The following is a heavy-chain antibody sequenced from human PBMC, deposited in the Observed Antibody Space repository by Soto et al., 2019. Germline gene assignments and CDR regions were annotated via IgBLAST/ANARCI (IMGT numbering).Heavy chain of an antibody. J-gene: IGHJ2*01. Sequence: EVQLVESGGGLVQPGGSLRLSCAASGFTFSSYWMSWVRQAPGKGLEWVANIKQDGSEKYYVDSVKGRFTISRDNAKNSLYLQMNSLRAEDTAVYYCARDWSSSWYDPWYFDLWGRGTLVTVS. CDR1: GFTFSSYW. CDR2: IKQDGSEK. V-gene: IGHV3-7*01. CDR3: ARDWSSSWYDPWYFDL. D-gene: IGHD6-13*01.